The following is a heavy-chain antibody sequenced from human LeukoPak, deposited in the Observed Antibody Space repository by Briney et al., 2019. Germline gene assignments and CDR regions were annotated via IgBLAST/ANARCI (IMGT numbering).Heavy chain of an antibody. J-gene: IGHJ2*01. Sequence: SETLSLTCTVSGGSISSYYWSWIRQPAGKGLEWIGRIYTSGSTTYNSSLKSRVTMSVDTSKNQFSLKLSSVTAADTAVYYCARVYYSSSYDYWYFDLWGRGTLVTVSS. V-gene: IGHV4-4*07. CDR3: ARVYYSSSYDYWYFDL. CDR1: GGSISSYY. CDR2: IYTSGST. D-gene: IGHD6-13*01.